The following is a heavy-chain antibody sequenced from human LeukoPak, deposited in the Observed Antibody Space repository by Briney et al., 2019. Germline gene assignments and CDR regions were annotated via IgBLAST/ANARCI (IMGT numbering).Heavy chain of an antibody. J-gene: IGHJ4*02. Sequence: SETLSLTCTVSGGSISSSSYYWGWMRQPPGKGLEWIGSIYYSGSIYYNPSLKRRITISVDTSKNQFSLRLTSVTAADTAVYYCARHSVVAIPYYFDYWGQGTLVTVSS. D-gene: IGHD2-21*01. CDR2: IYYSGSI. CDR1: GGSISSSSYY. CDR3: ARHSVVAIPYYFDY. V-gene: IGHV4-39*01.